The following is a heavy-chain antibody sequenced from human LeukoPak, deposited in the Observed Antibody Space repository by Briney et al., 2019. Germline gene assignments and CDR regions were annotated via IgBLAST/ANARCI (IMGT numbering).Heavy chain of an antibody. CDR2: INHSGST. V-gene: IGHV4-34*01. Sequence: SETLSLTCAVYGGSFSGYYWSWIRQPPGKGLEWIGEINHSGSTNYNPSLKSRVTISVDTSKNQFSLKLSSVTAADTAVYYCARHGRANYYGSGSYYNVRAFLDYWGQGTLVTVSS. CDR1: GGSFSGYY. CDR3: ARHGRANYYGSGSYYNVRAFLDY. J-gene: IGHJ4*02. D-gene: IGHD3-10*01.